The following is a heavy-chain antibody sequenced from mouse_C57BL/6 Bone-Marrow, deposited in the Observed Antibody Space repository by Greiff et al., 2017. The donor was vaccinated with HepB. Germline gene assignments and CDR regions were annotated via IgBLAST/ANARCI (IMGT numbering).Heavy chain of an antibody. V-gene: IGHV1-61*01. CDR3: ARGDYAMDY. J-gene: IGHJ4*01. Sequence: QVQLQQPGAELVRPGSSVKLSCKASGYTFTSYWMDWVKQRPGQGLEWIGNIYPSDSETHYNQKFKDKATLTVDKSSSTAYMQLSSLTSEDSAVYCCARGDYAMDYWGQGTSVTVSS. CDR1: GYTFTSYW. CDR2: IYPSDSET.